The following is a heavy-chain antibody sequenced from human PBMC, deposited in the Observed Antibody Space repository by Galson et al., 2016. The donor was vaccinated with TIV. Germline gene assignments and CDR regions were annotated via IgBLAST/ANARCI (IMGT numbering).Heavy chain of an antibody. CDR2: INDSGST. J-gene: IGHJ4*02. V-gene: IGHV4-34*01. Sequence: ETLSLTCAVYGGSFSNYYWNWIRHSPGKGLEWIGEINDSGSTKYNPSPKSRVSISVEMSKNQFSLRLTSVNAADTAVYYCARGRYLRTHYYGSGRDFDYWAQGTLVTVSS. D-gene: IGHD3-10*01. CDR1: GGSFSNYY. CDR3: ARGRYLRTHYYGSGRDFDY.